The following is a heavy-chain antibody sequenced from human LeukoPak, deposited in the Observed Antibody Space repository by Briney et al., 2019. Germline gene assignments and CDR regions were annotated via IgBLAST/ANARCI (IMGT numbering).Heavy chain of an antibody. CDR3: AKGLRRQIGNYFDN. CDR2: ISTSGSTT. V-gene: IGHV3-23*05. Sequence: GGSLRLSCVPSGFTFNNYAMSWGRQAPGKGLEWVSGISTSGSTTNYADSVKGRFTISRDNSKNILYLQISTLRGEDTAVYLCAKGLRRQIGNYFDNWGQGTLVTVSS. J-gene: IGHJ4*02. D-gene: IGHD1-14*01. CDR1: GFTFNNYA.